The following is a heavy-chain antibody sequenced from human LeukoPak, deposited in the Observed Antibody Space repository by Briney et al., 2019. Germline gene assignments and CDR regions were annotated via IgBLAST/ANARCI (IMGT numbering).Heavy chain of an antibody. CDR2: IWYDGRDK. V-gene: IGHV3-33*01. Sequence: GGSLRLSCAASGFTFSNYGMHWVRQAPGKGLEWVAVIWYDGRDKYYGDSVKGRFTISRDNSKNTLYMQMNSLRAEDTAVYYCARHVDTAMVKGPLDFDYWGQGTLVTVSS. J-gene: IGHJ4*02. CDR3: ARHVDTAMVKGPLDFDY. CDR1: GFTFSNYG. D-gene: IGHD5-18*01.